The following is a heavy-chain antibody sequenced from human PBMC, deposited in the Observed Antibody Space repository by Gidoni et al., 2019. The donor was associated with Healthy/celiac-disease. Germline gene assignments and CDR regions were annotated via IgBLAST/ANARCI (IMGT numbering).Heavy chain of an antibody. CDR2: ISYDGSNK. CDR3: ATLPTRYSGRHY. CDR1: GFTFSSYA. D-gene: IGHD1-26*01. V-gene: IGHV3-30-3*01. J-gene: IGHJ4*02. Sequence: QVQLVESGGGVVQPGRSLRLSCAASGFTFSSYAMHWVRQAPGKGLEWVAVISYDGSNKYYADSVKGRFTISRDNSKNTLYLQMNSLRAEDTAVYYCATLPTRYSGRHYWGQGTLVTVSS.